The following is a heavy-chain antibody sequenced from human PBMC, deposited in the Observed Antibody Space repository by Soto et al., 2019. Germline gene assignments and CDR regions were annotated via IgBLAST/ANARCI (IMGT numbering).Heavy chain of an antibody. CDR3: ANLATVTTYFDY. CDR1: GFTFSSYA. V-gene: IGHV3-23*01. D-gene: IGHD4-17*01. Sequence: GGSLRLSCAASGFTFSSYAMSWVRQAPGKGLEWVSAISGRVGSTYYADSVKGRFTISRDNSKNTLYLQMNSLRAEDTAVYYGANLATVTTYFDYCGQGTLVTVSS. J-gene: IGHJ4*02. CDR2: ISGRVGST.